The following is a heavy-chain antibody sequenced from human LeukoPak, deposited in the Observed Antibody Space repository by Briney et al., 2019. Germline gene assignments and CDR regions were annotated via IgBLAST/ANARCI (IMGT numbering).Heavy chain of an antibody. Sequence: GGSLRLSCAASGFTFSSYSMNWVRQAPGKGLEWVSYISSSSSTIYYADSVKGRFTISRDNAKNSLYLQMNSLRAEDTAVYYCARDRYDILTGYYGAFDIWGQATMVTVSS. CDR2: ISSSSSTI. D-gene: IGHD3-9*01. V-gene: IGHV3-48*01. J-gene: IGHJ3*02. CDR3: ARDRYDILTGYYGAFDI. CDR1: GFTFSSYS.